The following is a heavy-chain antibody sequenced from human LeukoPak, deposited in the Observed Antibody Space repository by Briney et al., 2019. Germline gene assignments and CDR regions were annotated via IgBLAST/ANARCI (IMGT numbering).Heavy chain of an antibody. V-gene: IGHV3-21*01. Sequence: PGGSLRLSCAASGFTFSSYSMNWVRQAPGKGLEWVSSISSSSSYIYYADSVKGRFTISRDNAKNSLYLQMSSLRAEDTAVYYCARGTDYGGNSCDYWGQGTLVTVSS. CDR2: ISSSSSYI. CDR3: ARGTDYGGNSCDY. D-gene: IGHD4-23*01. CDR1: GFTFSSYS. J-gene: IGHJ4*02.